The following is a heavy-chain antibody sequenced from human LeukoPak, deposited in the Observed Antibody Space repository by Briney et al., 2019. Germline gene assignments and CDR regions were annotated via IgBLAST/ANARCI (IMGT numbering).Heavy chain of an antibody. D-gene: IGHD2-2*01. V-gene: IGHV4-34*01. CDR1: GGSFGGYY. J-gene: IGHJ4*02. CDR3: ARGHRDEEDIVVVPAATAPNYFDY. Sequence: SETLSLTCAVYGGSFGGYYWSWIRQPPGKGLEWIGEINHSGSTNYNPSLKSRVTISVDTSKNQFSLKLSSVTAADTAVYYCARGHRDEEDIVVVPAATAPNYFDYWGQGTLVTVSS. CDR2: INHSGST.